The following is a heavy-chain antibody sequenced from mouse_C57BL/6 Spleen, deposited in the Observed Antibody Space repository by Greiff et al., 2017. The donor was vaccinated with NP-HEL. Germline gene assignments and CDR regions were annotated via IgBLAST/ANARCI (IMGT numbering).Heavy chain of an antibody. CDR2: ISSGSSTI. D-gene: IGHD2-4*01. V-gene: IGHV5-17*01. J-gene: IGHJ4*01. CDR1: GFTFSDYG. CDR3: ARHYDYEYYAMDY. Sequence: EVMLVESGGGLVKPGGSLKLSCAASGFTFSDYGMHWVRQAPEKGLEWVAYISSGSSTIYYAETVKGRFPISRDNAKNTLFLQMTSLRSEDTAMYYCARHYDYEYYAMDYWGQGTSVTVSS.